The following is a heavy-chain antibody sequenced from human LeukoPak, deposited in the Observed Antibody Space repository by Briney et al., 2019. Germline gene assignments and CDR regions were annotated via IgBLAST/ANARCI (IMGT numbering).Heavy chain of an antibody. CDR2: IIQDGTGT. J-gene: IGHJ4*02. CDR1: GFTFSNYA. Sequence: PGGSLRLSCAASGFTFSNYAMSWVRQTPGKGLVWVSHIIQDGTGTFYADSVKGRFTISRDNAKNTLYLQMNNLRAEDTAVYYCATDDYRGLGYWGQGTLVTVSS. CDR3: ATDDYRGLGY. V-gene: IGHV3-74*01. D-gene: IGHD3-16*01.